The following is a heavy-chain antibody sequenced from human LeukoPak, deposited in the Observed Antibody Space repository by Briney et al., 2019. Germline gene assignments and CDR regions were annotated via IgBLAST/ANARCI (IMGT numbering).Heavy chain of an antibody. CDR2: IYSGGST. J-gene: IGHJ4*02. D-gene: IGHD6-6*01. CDR1: GFTVSSNY. CDR3: AREQLGASPFDY. Sequence: ESGGSLRLSCAASGFTVSSNYMSWVRQAPGKGLEWVSVIYSGGSTYYADSVKGRFTISRDNSKNTLYLQMNSLRAEDTAVYYCAREQLGASPFDYWGQGTLVTVSS. V-gene: IGHV3-66*01.